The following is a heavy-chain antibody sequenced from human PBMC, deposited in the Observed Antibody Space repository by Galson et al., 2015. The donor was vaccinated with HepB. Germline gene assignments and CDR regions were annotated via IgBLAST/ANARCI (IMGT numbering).Heavy chain of an antibody. Sequence: CAISGDSVSSNSAAWNWIRQSPSRGLEWLGRTYYRSKWYNDYALSVKTRVNINPDTSKNHFSLQLNSVTPEDTAMYFCAREVDQYYYESSGYTSYFDSWGQGTLVTVSS. V-gene: IGHV6-1*01. CDR1: GDSVSSNSAA. CDR3: AREVDQYYYESSGYTSYFDS. D-gene: IGHD3-22*01. CDR2: TYYRSKWYN. J-gene: IGHJ4*02.